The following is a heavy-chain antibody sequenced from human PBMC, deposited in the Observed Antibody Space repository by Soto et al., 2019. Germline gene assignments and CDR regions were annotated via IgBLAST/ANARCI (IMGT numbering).Heavy chain of an antibody. J-gene: IGHJ4*02. CDR2: ISGFNGNT. Sequence: QVQLVQSGAEVKKPGASVKVSCKASGYTFNFYGITWVRQAPGQGLEWMGWISGFNGNTNYAADRQGRVTMTTDTYTSTAYMDLRGLRSDDTAVYYCARIGVSSRHESPDFDSWGQGTLVTVSS. V-gene: IGHV1-18*01. CDR3: ARIGVSSRHESPDFDS. D-gene: IGHD3-16*01. CDR1: GYTFNFYG.